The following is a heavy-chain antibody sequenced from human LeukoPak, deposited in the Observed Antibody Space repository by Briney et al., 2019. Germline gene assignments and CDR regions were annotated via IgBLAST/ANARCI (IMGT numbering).Heavy chain of an antibody. D-gene: IGHD3/OR15-3a*01. Sequence: PSETLSLTCAVYGGSLSGYYWNWIRQPPGKGLEWIGEINPSGSTNYNPSLKSRVTISVDTSKNQFSLKLTSVTAADTAVYYCARGPLSSRTTWTWFDPWGQGTLVTVSS. CDR3: ARGPLSSRTTWTWFDP. J-gene: IGHJ5*02. CDR1: GGSLSGYY. CDR2: INPSGST. V-gene: IGHV4-34*01.